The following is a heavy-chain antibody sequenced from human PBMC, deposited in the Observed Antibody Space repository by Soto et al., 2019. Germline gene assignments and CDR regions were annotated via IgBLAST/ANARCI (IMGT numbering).Heavy chain of an antibody. J-gene: IGHJ5*02. CDR2: IYYSGST. CDR1: GGSISSYY. D-gene: IGHD5-18*01. V-gene: IGHV4-59*08. Sequence: QVQLQESGPGLVKPSETLSLTCTVSGGSISSYYWSWIRQPPGKGLEWIGYIYYSGSTNYNPSLKSRVPLSIDXXKNQFSLKLSSVTAADTAVYYCARGGERSWIQLWSWGQGTLVTVSS. CDR3: ARGGERSWIQLWS.